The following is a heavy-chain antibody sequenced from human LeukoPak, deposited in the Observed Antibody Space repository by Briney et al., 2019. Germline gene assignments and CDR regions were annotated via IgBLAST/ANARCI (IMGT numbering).Heavy chain of an antibody. CDR1: GFTFSGYD. CDR2: ISGSSSYI. D-gene: IGHD6-6*01. V-gene: IGHV3-21*01. Sequence: PGGSLRLSCAASGFTFSGYDMNWVRQAPGKGLEWVSSISGSSSYIYYADSMKGRFTISRDNGKNSLYLQMNSLRAEDTAVYFCARGSSNVAARNNWFDPWGQGTLVTVSS. CDR3: ARGSSNVAARNNWFDP. J-gene: IGHJ5*02.